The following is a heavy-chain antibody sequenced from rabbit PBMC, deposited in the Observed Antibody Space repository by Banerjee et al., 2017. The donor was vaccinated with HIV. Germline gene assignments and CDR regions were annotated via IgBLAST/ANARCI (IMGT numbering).Heavy chain of an antibody. J-gene: IGHJ4*01. CDR2: IDPVFSST. D-gene: IGHD4-1*01. V-gene: IGHV1S47*01. Sequence: QEQLVESGGGLVQPGGSLKLSCKASGFDFSSYGVSWVRQAPGKGLEWIGYIDPVFSSTYYASWVNGRFTISSHNAQNTLYLQLNSLTAADTATYFCVRDMGIVVAGVGYNLWGQGTLVTVS. CDR1: GFDFSSYG. CDR3: VRDMGIVVAGVGYNL.